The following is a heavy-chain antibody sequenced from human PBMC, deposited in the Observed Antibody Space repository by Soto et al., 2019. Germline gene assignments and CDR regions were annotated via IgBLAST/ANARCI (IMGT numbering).Heavy chain of an antibody. CDR2: INAHSGGA. CDR1: GFSFTGYY. J-gene: IGHJ5*02. CDR3: ATYLTRQLAYWLSP. D-gene: IGHD6-6*01. V-gene: IGHV1-2*02. Sequence: ASVKVSCKASGFSFTGYYIHWLRQAPGQGLEWMGWINAHSGGAEYAQKFQGRVTLTRDPTIATDYLTLNXPTSDDPAPYYXATYLTRQLAYWLSPWGQXTXVTVSS.